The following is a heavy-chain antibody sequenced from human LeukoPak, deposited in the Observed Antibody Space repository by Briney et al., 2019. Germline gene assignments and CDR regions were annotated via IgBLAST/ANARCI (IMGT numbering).Heavy chain of an antibody. CDR1: GGSISSGGYS. J-gene: IGHJ4*02. Sequence: PSQTLSLTCAVSGGSISSGGYSWSWIRQPPGKGLEWIGYIYHSGSTYYNPSLKSRVTISVDTSKNQFSLKLSSVTAADTAVYYCATGDYDFWSGYYTGIGYWGQGTLVTVSS. D-gene: IGHD3-3*01. CDR2: IYHSGST. V-gene: IGHV4-30-2*01. CDR3: ATGDYDFWSGYYTGIGY.